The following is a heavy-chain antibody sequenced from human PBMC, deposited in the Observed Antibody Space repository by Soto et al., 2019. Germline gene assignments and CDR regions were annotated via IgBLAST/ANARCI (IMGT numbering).Heavy chain of an antibody. V-gene: IGHV3-74*01. CDR3: ARSVRSGSFPYYYYAMDV. CDR1: GFTSSNYW. J-gene: IGHJ6*02. CDR2: IKSDGSTT. Sequence: GGSLRLSCAASGFTSSNYWMHWVRQAPGKGLVWVSRIKSDGSTTSNADPVKGRFTISRDNAKNTLELQMHGMRAEDMAVYYCARSVRSGSFPYYYYAMDVWGQGTTVTVSS. D-gene: IGHD3-10*01.